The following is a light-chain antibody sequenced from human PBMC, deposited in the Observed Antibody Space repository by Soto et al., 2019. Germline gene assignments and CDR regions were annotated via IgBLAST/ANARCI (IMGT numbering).Light chain of an antibody. V-gene: IGKV1-5*01. CDR2: DAS. Sequence: DIQMTQSPSTLSASVGDRVTITCRASQSVRSWLAWYQQKPGRAPKFLIYDASSLESGVQSRFSGSGSGTEFNLTIRNLQPDDFATYYCQQYDNYPLTFGGGTKVDI. CDR1: QSVRSW. J-gene: IGKJ4*01. CDR3: QQYDNYPLT.